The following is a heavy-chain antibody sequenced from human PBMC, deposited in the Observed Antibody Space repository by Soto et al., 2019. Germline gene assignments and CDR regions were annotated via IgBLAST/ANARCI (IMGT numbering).Heavy chain of an antibody. Sequence: QVQLQESGPGLVKPSETLSLTCTVSGDSITNSQWRWIRQSPEKGLEWIGYILNSGSTVYNPSLKSRVTISADSSRNQFSLKLTSVTAADTAIYYCAGDIRSGSYRFDYWGQGTLVTVSS. J-gene: IGHJ4*02. CDR3: AGDIRSGSYRFDY. V-gene: IGHV4-4*09. D-gene: IGHD1-26*01. CDR2: ILNSGST. CDR1: GDSITNSQ.